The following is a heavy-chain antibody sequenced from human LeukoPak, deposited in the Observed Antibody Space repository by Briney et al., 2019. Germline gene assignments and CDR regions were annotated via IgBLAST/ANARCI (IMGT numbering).Heavy chain of an antibody. Sequence: SETLSLTCTVSGGSISSYYWSWIRQPPGKGLEWIGYIYYSGSTNYNPSLKSRVTISVDTSKNQFSLKLSSVTAADTAVYYCVRAQQLTLDYWGQGTLVTVSS. CDR2: IYYSGST. D-gene: IGHD6-13*01. J-gene: IGHJ4*02. CDR1: GGSISSYY. V-gene: IGHV4-59*01. CDR3: VRAQQLTLDY.